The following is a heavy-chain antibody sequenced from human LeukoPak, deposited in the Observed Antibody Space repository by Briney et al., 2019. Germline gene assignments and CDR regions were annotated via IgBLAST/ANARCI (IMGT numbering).Heavy chain of an antibody. V-gene: IGHV4-34*01. CDR2: INHSGST. D-gene: IGHD3-3*01. CDR1: GFTFRSYE. Sequence: GSLRLSCAASGFTFRSYEMHWVRQPPGKGLEWIGEINHSGSTNYNPSLKSRVTISVDTSKNQFSLKLSSVTAADTAVYYCARGRDFWSGYYGGRLYYFDYWGQGTLVTVSS. J-gene: IGHJ4*02. CDR3: ARGRDFWSGYYGGRLYYFDY.